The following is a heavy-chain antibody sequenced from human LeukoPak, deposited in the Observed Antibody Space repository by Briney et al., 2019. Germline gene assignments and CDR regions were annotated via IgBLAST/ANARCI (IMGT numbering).Heavy chain of an antibody. CDR1: GGSISSSSYY. J-gene: IGHJ4*02. CDR3: ARVRYDSSGYYYPHRYYFDY. D-gene: IGHD3-22*01. CDR2: IYYSGST. Sequence: SETLSLTCTVSGGSISSSSYYWGWIRQPPGKGMERIGSIYYSGSTYYNPSLKSRVTIPVDTSKNQFSLKLSSVTAADTAVYYCARVRYDSSGYYYPHRYYFDYWGQGTLVTVSS. V-gene: IGHV4-39*07.